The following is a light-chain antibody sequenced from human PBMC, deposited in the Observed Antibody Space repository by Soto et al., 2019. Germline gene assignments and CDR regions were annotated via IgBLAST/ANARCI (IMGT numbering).Light chain of an antibody. CDR1: QTVSTNY. CDR2: GAS. CDR3: QQYGSSPRT. J-gene: IGKJ1*01. V-gene: IGKV3-20*01. Sequence: EIVLTQSPCTLSFSPLERATLSCRASQTVSTNYLAWYQQKPGQAPRLLIYGASKGATGIPDRFSGSGSGTDFTLTISRLEPEDFAVYCCQQYGSSPRTFGQGTKVEIK.